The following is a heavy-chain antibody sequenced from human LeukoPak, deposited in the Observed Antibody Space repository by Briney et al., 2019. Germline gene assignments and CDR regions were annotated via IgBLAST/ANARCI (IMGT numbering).Heavy chain of an antibody. Sequence: GGTLRLSCAASGVSSSIYTMNWVRQAPGKGLEWVSSISSDSTYIYYADSVKGRFTISRDNAKNSLYLQMNSLRAEDTAVYYCARVLSSSWSDDFDYWGQGTLVTVSS. J-gene: IGHJ4*02. CDR3: ARVLSSSWSDDFDY. V-gene: IGHV3-21*01. D-gene: IGHD6-13*01. CDR2: ISSDSTYI. CDR1: GVSSSIYT.